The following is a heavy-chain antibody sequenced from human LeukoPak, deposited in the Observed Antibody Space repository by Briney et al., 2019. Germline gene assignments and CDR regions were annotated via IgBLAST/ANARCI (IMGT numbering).Heavy chain of an antibody. V-gene: IGHV4-59*06. CDR2: VSYTGST. D-gene: IGHD2-2*01. CDR1: GFTVSSNY. CDR3: ATTVEVPAAHFDH. J-gene: IGHJ4*02. Sequence: PGGSLRLSCAASGFTVSSNYMSWVRQAPGKGLEWVGYVSYTGSTYYNPSLKSRVTMSVDIAKNQFFLELNSVTAADTAVYFCATTVEVPAAHFDHWGQGTLVTVSS.